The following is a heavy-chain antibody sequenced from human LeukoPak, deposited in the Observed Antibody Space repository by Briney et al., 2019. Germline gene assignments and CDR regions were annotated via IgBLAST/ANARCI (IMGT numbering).Heavy chain of an antibody. CDR1: GFTFSSYS. V-gene: IGHV3-21*01. CDR3: ARGGCSSTSCQYYYYGMDV. Sequence: GGSLRLSCAASGFTFSSYSMNWVRRAPGKGLEWVSSISSGSSYIFYADSVKGRFTISRDNSKNTLYLQMNSLRAEDTAVYYCARGGCSSTSCQYYYYGMDVWGQGTTVTVSS. CDR2: ISSGSSYI. D-gene: IGHD2-2*01. J-gene: IGHJ6*02.